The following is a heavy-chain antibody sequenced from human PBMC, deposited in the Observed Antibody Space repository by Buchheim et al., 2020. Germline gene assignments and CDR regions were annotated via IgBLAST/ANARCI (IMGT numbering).Heavy chain of an antibody. Sequence: QVQLVESGGGVVQPGRSLRLSCAASGFTFSGYAMHWVRQAPGKGLEWVAVISYDGSNKYYADSVKGRFTISRDNSKNTLYLQMNSLRAEDTAVYYCARDGSQWELLLMNAFDIWGQGT. D-gene: IGHD1-26*01. V-gene: IGHV3-30-3*01. CDR3: ARDGSQWELLLMNAFDI. J-gene: IGHJ3*02. CDR2: ISYDGSNK. CDR1: GFTFSGYA.